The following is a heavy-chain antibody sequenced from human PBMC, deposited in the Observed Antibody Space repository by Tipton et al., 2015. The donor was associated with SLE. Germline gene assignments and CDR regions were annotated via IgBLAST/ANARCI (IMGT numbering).Heavy chain of an antibody. Sequence: LSCTVSGGSISTGGYYWSWIRQHPGKGLEWIGYIYNSGGTDYNPSLKSRVTISADTSKNHFSLNLSSVTAADTAVYYCARGGVGGYDYFDYWGQGALVTVSS. D-gene: IGHD5-12*01. CDR2: IYNSGGT. CDR3: ARGGVGGYDYFDY. CDR1: GGSISTGGYY. V-gene: IGHV4-31*03. J-gene: IGHJ4*02.